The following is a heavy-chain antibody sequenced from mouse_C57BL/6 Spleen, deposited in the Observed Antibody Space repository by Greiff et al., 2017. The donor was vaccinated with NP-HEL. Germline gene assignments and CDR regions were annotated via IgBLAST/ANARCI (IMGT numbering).Heavy chain of an antibody. CDR1: GYTFTSYW. D-gene: IGHD2-2*01. CDR3: ARRKYGYDEGYFDY. J-gene: IGHJ2*01. Sequence: QVQLQQPGAELVRPGSSVKLSCKASGYTFTSYWMHWVKQRPIQGLEWIGNIDPSDSETHYNQKFKDKATLTVDKSSSTAYMQLSSLTSEDSAVYYGARRKYGYDEGYFDYWGQGTTLTVSS. V-gene: IGHV1-52*01. CDR2: IDPSDSET.